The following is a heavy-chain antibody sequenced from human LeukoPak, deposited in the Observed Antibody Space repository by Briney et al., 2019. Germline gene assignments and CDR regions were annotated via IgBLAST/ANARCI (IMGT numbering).Heavy chain of an antibody. CDR2: INSDGSST. J-gene: IGHJ5*02. CDR3: ASMICSSTSCYSHDYNWFDP. D-gene: IGHD2-2*01. Sequence: TGGSLRLPCAASGFTFSSYWMHWVRQAPGKGLVWVSRINSDGSSTSYADSVKGRFTISRDNAKNTLYLQMNSLRAEDTAVYYCASMICSSTSCYSHDYNWFDPWGQGTLVTASS. V-gene: IGHV3-74*01. CDR1: GFTFSSYW.